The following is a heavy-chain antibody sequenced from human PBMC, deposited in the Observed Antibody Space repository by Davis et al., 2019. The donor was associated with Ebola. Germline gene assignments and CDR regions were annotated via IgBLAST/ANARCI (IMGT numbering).Heavy chain of an antibody. J-gene: IGHJ6*02. CDR2: IYYSGST. CDR3: ARVWSFYGMDV. Sequence: SETLSLTCTVSGGSVSSGSYYWSWIRQPPGKGLEWIGYIYYSGSTNYNPSLKSRVTISVDTSKNQFSLKLSSVTAADTAVYYCARVWSFYGMDVWGQGTTVTVSS. V-gene: IGHV4-61*01. D-gene: IGHD3-3*01. CDR1: GGSVSSGSYY.